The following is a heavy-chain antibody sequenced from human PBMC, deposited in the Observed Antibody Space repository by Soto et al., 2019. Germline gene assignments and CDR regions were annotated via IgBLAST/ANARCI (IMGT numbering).Heavy chain of an antibody. CDR1: GYTFTSYD. CDR2: MNPNSGNT. Sequence: QVQLVQSGAEVKKPGASVKVSCKASGYTFTSYDINWVRHATGQGLEWMGWMNPNSGNTAYAQKFQGRVTMTRNTSISTAYMELSSLRSEDTAVHYCAREALFRMDVWGRGTTVTVSS. V-gene: IGHV1-8*01. J-gene: IGHJ6*02. D-gene: IGHD3-10*02. CDR3: AREALFRMDV.